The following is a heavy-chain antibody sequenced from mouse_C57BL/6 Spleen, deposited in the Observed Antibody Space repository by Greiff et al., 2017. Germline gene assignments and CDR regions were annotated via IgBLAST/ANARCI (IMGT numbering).Heavy chain of an antibody. CDR1: GYTFTDYY. V-gene: IGHV1-76*01. J-gene: IGHJ2*01. CDR2: IYPGSGNT. D-gene: IGHD2-1*01. CDR3: ARMRGHGKGVPYYFDY. Sequence: QVQLQQSGAELVRPGASVKLSCKASGYTFTDYYINWVKQRPGQGLEWIARIYPGSGNTYYNEKFKGKATLTAEKSSSTAYMQLSSLTSEDSAVYFCARMRGHGKGVPYYFDYWGQGTTLTVSS.